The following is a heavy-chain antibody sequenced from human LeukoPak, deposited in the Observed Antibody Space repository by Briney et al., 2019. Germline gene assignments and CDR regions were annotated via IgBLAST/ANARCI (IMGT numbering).Heavy chain of an antibody. CDR1: GGSISSGGYY. V-gene: IGHV4-30-2*01. Sequence: PSETLSLNCTVSGGSISSGGYYWSWIRQPPGKGLEWIGYIYHSGSTYYNPSLKSRVTISVDRSKNQFSLKLSSVTAADTAVYYCAGGSSSWDYWGQGTLVTVSS. CDR2: IYHSGST. CDR3: AGGSSSWDY. J-gene: IGHJ4*02. D-gene: IGHD6-13*01.